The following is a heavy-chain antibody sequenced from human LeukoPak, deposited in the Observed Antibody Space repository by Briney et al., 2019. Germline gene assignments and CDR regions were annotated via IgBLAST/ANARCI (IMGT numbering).Heavy chain of an antibody. Sequence: GGSLRLSCAASGVTFSRYAMSWVRQAPGKGLEWASAISESGTGTYYADSVKGRFTISRDNSKNTLSLQMNSLRAEDTAVYYCAKDIAQGYTFGSIEQDYWGQGTLVTVSS. D-gene: IGHD5-18*01. CDR1: GVTFSRYA. V-gene: IGHV3-23*01. CDR3: AKDIAQGYTFGSIEQDY. CDR2: ISESGTGT. J-gene: IGHJ4*02.